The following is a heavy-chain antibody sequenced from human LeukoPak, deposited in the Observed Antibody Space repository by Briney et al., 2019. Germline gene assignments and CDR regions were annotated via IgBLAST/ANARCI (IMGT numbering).Heavy chain of an antibody. J-gene: IGHJ4*02. CDR2: ISTYSGNT. CDR1: GNTLTTYG. CDR3: ARANGDYPD. D-gene: IGHD4-17*01. Sequence: ASVKVSCKASGNTLTTYGISWERQAPGQGLEWMGWISTYSGNTNLAQNLQGRVTMTTDTSTSTAYMELRSLRSDDTAVYYCARANGDYPDWGQGTLVTVSS. V-gene: IGHV1-18*01.